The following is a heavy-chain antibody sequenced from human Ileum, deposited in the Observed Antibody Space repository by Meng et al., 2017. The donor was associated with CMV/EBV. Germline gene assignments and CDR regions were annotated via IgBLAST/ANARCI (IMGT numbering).Heavy chain of an antibody. D-gene: IGHD7-27*01. CDR3: ARENWVYDY. CDR2: IRLNSGDT. CDR1: GDIFTGYY. J-gene: IGHJ4*02. Sequence: QGQLVQSWTEMKPPGASVKVSFNASGDIFTGYYMHRFRQAPGQGLEWMGQIRLNSGDTHYAQKFQGRVTMTRDMSIITAYMELSSLMSDDTAVYYCARENWVYDYWGQGTLVTVSS. V-gene: IGHV1-2*06.